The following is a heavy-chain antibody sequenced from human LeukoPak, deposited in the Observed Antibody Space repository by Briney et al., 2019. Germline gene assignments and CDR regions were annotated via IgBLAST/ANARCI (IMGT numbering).Heavy chain of an antibody. Sequence: GGSLRLSCAASGFAFSGNAMTWVLQAPGKGLEWLSYISGSGSVQYYADSVKGRFTISRDNSKNTLYLQMNSLRAEDTAVYYCARDLYFLGHVGGTVDYWGQGTLVTVSS. D-gene: IGHD2/OR15-2a*01. V-gene: IGHV3-48*01. CDR3: ARDLYFLGHVGGTVDY. J-gene: IGHJ4*02. CDR1: GFAFSGNA. CDR2: ISGSGSVQ.